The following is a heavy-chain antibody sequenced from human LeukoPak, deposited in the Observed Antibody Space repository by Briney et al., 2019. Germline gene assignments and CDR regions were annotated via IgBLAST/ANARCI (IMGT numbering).Heavy chain of an antibody. Sequence: SETLSLTCTVSGGSISSSSYYWGWIRQPPGKGLEWIGSIYYSGSTYYNPSLKSRVTISVDTSKNQFSLKLSSVTAADTAVYYCARHSSGWSLSSYYYYMDVWGKGTTVTVSS. V-gene: IGHV4-39*01. CDR1: GGSISSSSYY. J-gene: IGHJ6*03. CDR3: ARHSSGWSLSSYYYYMDV. D-gene: IGHD6-19*01. CDR2: IYYSGST.